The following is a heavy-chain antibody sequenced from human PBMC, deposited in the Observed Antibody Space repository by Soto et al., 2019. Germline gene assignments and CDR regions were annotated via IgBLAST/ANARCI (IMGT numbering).Heavy chain of an antibody. D-gene: IGHD6-13*01. Sequence: SETLSLTCTVSGGSISSGGYYWSWIRQHPGKGLEWIGYIYYSGSTYYNPSLKSRVTISVDTSKNQFSLKLSSVTAADTAVYYCARASYSSSWTYYHYYMDVWGKGTTVTVSS. J-gene: IGHJ6*03. CDR1: GGSISSGGYY. V-gene: IGHV4-31*03. CDR2: IYYSGST. CDR3: ARASYSSSWTYYHYYMDV.